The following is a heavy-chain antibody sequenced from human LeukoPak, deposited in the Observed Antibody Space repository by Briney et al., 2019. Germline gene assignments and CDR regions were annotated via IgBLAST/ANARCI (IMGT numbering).Heavy chain of an antibody. Sequence: SGGSLRLSCAASGFTFSSYAMHWVRQAPGKGLEWVAVISYDGSNKYYADSVKGRFTISRDNSKNTLYLQMNSLRAEDTAVYYCARDGYDSSGGGGYFDYWGQGTLVTVSS. CDR3: ARDGYDSSGGGGYFDY. J-gene: IGHJ4*02. D-gene: IGHD3-22*01. CDR2: ISYDGSNK. CDR1: GFTFSSYA. V-gene: IGHV3-30*04.